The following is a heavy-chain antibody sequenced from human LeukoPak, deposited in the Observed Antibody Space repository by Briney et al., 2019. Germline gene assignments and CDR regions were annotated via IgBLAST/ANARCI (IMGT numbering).Heavy chain of an antibody. D-gene: IGHD2-2*01. V-gene: IGHV3-23*01. CDR2: ISGSGGST. CDR3: AKCLGYCSRTRCSHQGPFDV. CDR1: GFTFSSYA. Sequence: PGGSLRLSCAASGFTFSSYAMSWVRQAPGKGLEWVSAISGSGGSTYYADSVKGRFTISRDNSENTLYLQMSSLRAEDTAVYYCAKCLGYCSRTRCSHQGPFDVWGQGTMVTVSS. J-gene: IGHJ3*01.